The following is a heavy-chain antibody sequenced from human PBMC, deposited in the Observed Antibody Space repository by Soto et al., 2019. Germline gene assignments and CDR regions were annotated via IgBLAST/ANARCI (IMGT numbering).Heavy chain of an antibody. D-gene: IGHD3-9*01. CDR2: MNPNSGNT. V-gene: IGHV1-8*01. Sequence: ASVKVSCKASGYTFTSYDINWVRQATGQGLEWMGWMNPNSGNTGYAQKFQGRVTMTRNTSISTAYMELSSLRSEDAAVYYCARVVIAGYFDWLPRGNYYYGMDVWGQGTTVTVSS. CDR3: ARVVIAGYFDWLPRGNYYYGMDV. J-gene: IGHJ6*02. CDR1: GYTFTSYD.